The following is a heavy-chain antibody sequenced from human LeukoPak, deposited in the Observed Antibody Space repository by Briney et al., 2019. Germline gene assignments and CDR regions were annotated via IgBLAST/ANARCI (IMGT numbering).Heavy chain of an antibody. CDR1: GFTFNSYA. V-gene: IGHV3-23*01. CDR3: AKWPEGAMDYFDY. CDR2: ISGDGTRT. J-gene: IGHJ4*02. D-gene: IGHD3-16*01. Sequence: GGSLRLSCAASGFTFNSYAMTWVRQAPGKGLEWVSAISGDGTRTYYADSVKGRFTISRDNSKNTLYLEMSSLRVEDTAIYYCAKWPEGAMDYFDYWGQGTPVTVSS.